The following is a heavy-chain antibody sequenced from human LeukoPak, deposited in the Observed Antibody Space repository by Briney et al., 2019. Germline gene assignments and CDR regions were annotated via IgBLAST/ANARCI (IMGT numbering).Heavy chain of an antibody. Sequence: PSETLSLTCTVSGGSISSGSYYWSWIRQPAGKGLEWIGRIYTSGSTNYSPSLKSRVTISVDTSKNQFSLKLSSVTAADTAVYYCATSPRNCSGGSCFDYWGQGTLVTVSS. D-gene: IGHD2-15*01. V-gene: IGHV4-61*02. CDR2: IYTSGST. CDR3: ATSPRNCSGGSCFDY. J-gene: IGHJ4*02. CDR1: GGSISSGSYY.